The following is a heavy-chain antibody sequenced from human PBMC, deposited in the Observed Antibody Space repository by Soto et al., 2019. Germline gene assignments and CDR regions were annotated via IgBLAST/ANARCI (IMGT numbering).Heavy chain of an antibody. Sequence: EVQLVESGGGLVKPGGSLRLSCAASGFTFTGYAMAWVRQVPGKGLEWISVISSSGNRMWYADSVRGRFTISRDNSKNTLYLQMNTPRGEDSAVYHCARDPESDHGLLFDYWGQGTLVTVSS. D-gene: IGHD2-15*01. V-gene: IGHV3-23*04. J-gene: IGHJ4*01. CDR2: ISSSGNRM. CDR1: GFTFTGYA. CDR3: ARDPESDHGLLFDY.